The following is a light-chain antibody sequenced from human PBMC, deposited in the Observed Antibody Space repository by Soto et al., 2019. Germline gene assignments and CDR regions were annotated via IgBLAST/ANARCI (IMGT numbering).Light chain of an antibody. J-gene: IGKJ1*01. V-gene: IGKV3D-11*03. Sequence: DIVMTQSPATLSVAPGARAPFSCRASQGVSRKLAWYQQKPGQAPRLLIYDASNRATGIPARFSGSGSGTDFTLTISRLEPEDFAVYYCQQSWTFGQGTKVDIK. CDR2: DAS. CDR1: QGVSRK. CDR3: QQSWT.